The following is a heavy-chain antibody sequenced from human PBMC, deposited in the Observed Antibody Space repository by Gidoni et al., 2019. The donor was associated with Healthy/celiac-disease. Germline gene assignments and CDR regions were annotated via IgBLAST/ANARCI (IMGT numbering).Heavy chain of an antibody. J-gene: IGHJ4*02. Sequence: QVQLVESGGGVVQPGRSMRLSCAASGFTFCSYGMHWVRQAPGKGMEWVAVIWYDGSNKYYADSVKGRFTISRDNSKNTLYLQMNSLRAEDTAVYYCAREDRLGELGPFDYWGQGTLVTVSS. D-gene: IGHD3-16*01. V-gene: IGHV3-33*01. CDR3: AREDRLGELGPFDY. CDR2: IWYDGSNK. CDR1: GFTFCSYG.